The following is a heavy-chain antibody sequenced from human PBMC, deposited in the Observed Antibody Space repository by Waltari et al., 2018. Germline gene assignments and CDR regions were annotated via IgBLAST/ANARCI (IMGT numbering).Heavy chain of an antibody. CDR2: LYYRGST. CDR1: GDSLSRSSTFD. V-gene: IGHV4-39*01. J-gene: IGHJ4*02. CDR3: ARFRPADYYPHVRFDS. D-gene: IGHD3-9*01. Sequence: QLQLQESGPRLVRPSETLSLTCTVFGDSLSRSSTFDWGWIRPPPGKGPEWLGTLYYRGSTYYNPSLGSRVSMSIDTSKNQFSLTLNSVTAADTAVYYCARFRPADYYPHVRFDSWGKGSLVTVSS.